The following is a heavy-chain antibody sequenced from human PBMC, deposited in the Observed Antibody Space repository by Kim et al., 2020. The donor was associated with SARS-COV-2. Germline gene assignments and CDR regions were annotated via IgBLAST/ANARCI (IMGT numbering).Heavy chain of an antibody. D-gene: IGHD2-15*01. J-gene: IGHJ6*03. CDR3: ASRGGGYYYMDV. CDR1: GYTFTSYD. V-gene: IGHV1-8*01. Sequence: ASVKVSCKASGYTFTSYDINWVRQATGQGLEWMGWMNPNSGNTGYAQKFQGRVTMTRNTSISTAYMELSSLRSEDTAVYYCASRGGGYYYMDVWGKGTTVTVSS. CDR2: MNPNSGNT.